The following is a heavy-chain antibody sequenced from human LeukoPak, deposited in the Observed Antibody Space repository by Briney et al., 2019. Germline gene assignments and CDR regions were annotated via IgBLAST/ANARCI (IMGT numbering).Heavy chain of an antibody. V-gene: IGHV3-11*06. Sequence: GGSLRLSCAASGFTFSDYYMSWIRQAPGKGLEWVSYISSSSSYTNYADSVKGRFTISRDNHKNTLFLQLNSLRAEDTAVYYCVKGSINYFEYWGRGTLVTVSS. J-gene: IGHJ4*02. CDR1: GFTFSDYY. CDR3: VKGSINYFEY. CDR2: ISSSSSYT.